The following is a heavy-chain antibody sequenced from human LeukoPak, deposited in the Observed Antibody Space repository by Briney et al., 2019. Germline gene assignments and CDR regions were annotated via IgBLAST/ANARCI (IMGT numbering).Heavy chain of an antibody. CDR1: GFTFDDYA. CDR2: ISWNSGSI. CDR3: ARVRNYYDEIDC. Sequence: QAGGSLRLSCAASGFTFDDYAMHWVRQAPGKGLEWVSGISWNSGSIGYADSVKGRFTISRDNAKNSLYLQMNSLRAEDTAVYYCARVRNYYDEIDCWGQGTLVTVSS. V-gene: IGHV3-9*01. D-gene: IGHD3-22*01. J-gene: IGHJ4*02.